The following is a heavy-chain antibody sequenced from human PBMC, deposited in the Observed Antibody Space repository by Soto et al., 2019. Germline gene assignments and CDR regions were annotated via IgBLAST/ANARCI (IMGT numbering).Heavy chain of an antibody. V-gene: IGHV1-24*01. CDR1: GYTLTELS. J-gene: IGHJ4*02. CDR2: FDPEDGET. D-gene: IGHD6-19*01. Sequence: AAVKVYCKVSGYTLTELSMHWVRQAPGKGLEWMGGFDPEDGETIYAQKFQGRVTMTEDTSTDTAYMELSSLRSEDTAVYYCATVGLSSGWSDFDYWGQGTLVTVSS. CDR3: ATVGLSSGWSDFDY.